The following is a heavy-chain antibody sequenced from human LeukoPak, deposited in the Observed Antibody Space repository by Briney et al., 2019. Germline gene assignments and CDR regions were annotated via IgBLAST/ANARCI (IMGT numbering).Heavy chain of an antibody. CDR2: IRSKAYGGTT. J-gene: IGHJ4*02. V-gene: IGHV3-49*04. D-gene: IGHD3-22*01. CDR1: GFTFGDYA. CDR3: AKTGAVVIVYYFDS. Sequence: GGSLRLSCTASGFTFGDYAMSWVRQAPGKGLEWVGFIRSKAYGGTTEYAASVKGRFTISRDDSKSIAYLQMNSLRAEDTAVYYCAKTGAVVIVYYFDSWGQGTLLTVSS.